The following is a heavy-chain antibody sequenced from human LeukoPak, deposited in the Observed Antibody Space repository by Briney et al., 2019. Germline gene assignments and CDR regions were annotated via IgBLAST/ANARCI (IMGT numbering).Heavy chain of an antibody. CDR2: IYPGDSDT. J-gene: IGHJ4*02. CDR3: ARSPPREMATIAYYFDY. CDR1: GYSFTNYW. D-gene: IGHD5-24*01. V-gene: IGHV5-51*01. Sequence: GESLQISSKGSGYSFTNYWIGWVRQMPGKGLEWMGIIYPGDSDTRYSPSFQGQVTISADKSISTAYLQWNSLKDSDTAMYYCARSPPREMATIAYYFDYWGQGTLVTVS.